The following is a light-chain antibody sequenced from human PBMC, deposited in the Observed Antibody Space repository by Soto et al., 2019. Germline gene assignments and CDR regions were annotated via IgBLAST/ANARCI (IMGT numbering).Light chain of an antibody. Sequence: DIQMTQSPSSLSASVGDRVTITRRASQSIDNYLNWYQQKPGRAPKLLIYAAFSLQSGVPSRFSGSGSGTEFTLTISSLQPDDFATYYCQQYNSYSRTFGQGTKVDIK. V-gene: IGKV1-16*01. CDR3: QQYNSYSRT. J-gene: IGKJ1*01. CDR1: QSIDNY. CDR2: AAF.